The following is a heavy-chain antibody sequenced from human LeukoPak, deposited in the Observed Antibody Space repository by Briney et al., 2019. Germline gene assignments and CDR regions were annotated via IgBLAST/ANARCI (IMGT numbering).Heavy chain of an antibody. Sequence: GGSLRLSCAASGFTFSSYSMNWVRQAPGKGLEWVSSISSSSSYIYYADSVKGRFTISRDNAKNSLYLQMNSLRAEDTAVYYCARRLYYDSSGYYNTAFDYWGQGAVVTVSS. CDR3: ARRLYYDSSGYYNTAFDY. V-gene: IGHV3-21*01. CDR1: GFTFSSYS. CDR2: ISSSSSYI. J-gene: IGHJ4*02. D-gene: IGHD3-22*01.